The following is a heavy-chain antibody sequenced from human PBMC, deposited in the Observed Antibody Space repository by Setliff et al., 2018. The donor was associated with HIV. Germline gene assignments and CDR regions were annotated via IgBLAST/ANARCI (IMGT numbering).Heavy chain of an antibody. CDR2: ISAYNGNT. CDR3: ARGAGNPHWYYDTWSGPSSGYFQH. J-gene: IGHJ1*01. CDR1: GYTFTSYG. Sequence: ASVKVSCKASGYTFTSYGISWVRQAPGQGLEWMGWISAYNGNTNYAQKLQGRVTMTTDTSTSTAYMELRSLRSDDTAVYYCARGAGNPHWYYDTWSGPSSGYFQHWGQGTLVTVSS. V-gene: IGHV1-18*01. D-gene: IGHD3-3*01.